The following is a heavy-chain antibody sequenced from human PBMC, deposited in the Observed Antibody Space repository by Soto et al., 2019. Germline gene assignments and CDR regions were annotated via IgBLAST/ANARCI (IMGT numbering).Heavy chain of an antibody. J-gene: IGHJ4*02. CDR3: ARVRRGSTYFDY. CDR2: IYYSGST. V-gene: IGHV4-59*01. D-gene: IGHD3-10*01. CDR1: GGSISSYY. Sequence: ETLSLTCTVSGGSISSYYWSWIRQPPGKGLEWIGYIYYSGSTNYNPSLKSRVTISVDTSKNQFSLKLSSVTAADTAVYYCARVRRGSTYFDYWGQGTLVTVSS.